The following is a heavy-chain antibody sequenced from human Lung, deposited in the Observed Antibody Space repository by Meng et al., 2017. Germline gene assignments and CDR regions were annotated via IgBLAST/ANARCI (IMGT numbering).Heavy chain of an antibody. D-gene: IGHD4-11*01. J-gene: IGHJ4*02. V-gene: IGHV4-34*01. CDR2: INHSGST. CDR1: GGSFSDYY. Sequence: QVQLQQWVAGLLKPSETLSLTCVGSGGSFSDYYWSWIRQPPGKGLEWIGEINHSGSTNYNPSLESRVTISVDTSQNNLSLKLSSVTAADSAVYYCARGPTTMAHDFDYWGQGTLVTVSS. CDR3: ARGPTTMAHDFDY.